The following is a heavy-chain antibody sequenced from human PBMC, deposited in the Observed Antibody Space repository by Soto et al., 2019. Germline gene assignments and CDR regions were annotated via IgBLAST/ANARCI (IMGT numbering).Heavy chain of an antibody. CDR3: VRDADETAIVPAPWLV. J-gene: IGHJ6*02. CDR2: IYHSGST. CDR1: GGSISSSHW. D-gene: IGHD2-21*02. Sequence: SETLSLTCAVSGGSISSSHWWGWVRQAPGKGLEWIGEIYHSGSTNYNPSLKSRITMSVDKSKNQFSVNLSSVTAADTAVYYCVRDADETAIVPAPWLVWGRGTMVTVSS. V-gene: IGHV4-4*02.